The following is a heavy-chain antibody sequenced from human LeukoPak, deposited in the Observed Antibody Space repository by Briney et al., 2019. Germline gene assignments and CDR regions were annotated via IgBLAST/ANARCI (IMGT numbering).Heavy chain of an antibody. V-gene: IGHV4-34*01. D-gene: IGHD6-19*01. CDR1: GGSFSGYY. J-gene: IGHJ5*02. Sequence: PSETLSLTCAVYGGSFSGYYWSWIRQPPGKGLEWIGEINHSESTNYNPSLKSRVAISVDTSKNQFSLKLSSVTAADTAVYYCAIESLLYSSGLPWGQGTLVTVSS. CDR3: AIESLLYSSGLP. CDR2: INHSEST.